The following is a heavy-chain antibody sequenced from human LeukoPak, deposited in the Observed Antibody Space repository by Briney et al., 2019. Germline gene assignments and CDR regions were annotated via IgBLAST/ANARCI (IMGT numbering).Heavy chain of an antibody. D-gene: IGHD6-19*01. V-gene: IGHV4-59*01. J-gene: IGHJ4*02. CDR2: IYYSGST. Sequence: PSETLSLTCSVSGGSMSRYYWSWIRQPPGKGLEWIGYIYYSGSTNYNPSLKSRVTISVDTSKKEFSLKLSSVTAADTAVYFCGRLEYSSGWYVYWGQGTLVTVSS. CDR3: GRLEYSSGWYVY. CDR1: GGSMSRYY.